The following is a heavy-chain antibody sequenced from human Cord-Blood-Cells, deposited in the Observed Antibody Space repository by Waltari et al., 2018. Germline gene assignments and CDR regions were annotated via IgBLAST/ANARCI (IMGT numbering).Heavy chain of an antibody. Sequence: QVQLVQSGAEVKKPGASVKVSCKASGYTFTGYYMHWVRQAPGQGLEWMGLINPNRGGTNYAQTFQGRVTRTRDTSIITAYLGLSRLRSDDTAVYYCARPGGTGNFDYWGQGTLVTVSS. CDR1: GYTFTGYY. J-gene: IGHJ4*02. CDR2: INPNRGGT. V-gene: IGHV1-2*02. D-gene: IGHD1-7*01. CDR3: ARPGGTGNFDY.